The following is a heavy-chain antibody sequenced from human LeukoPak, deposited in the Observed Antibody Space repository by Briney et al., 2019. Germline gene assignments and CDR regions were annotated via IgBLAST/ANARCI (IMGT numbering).Heavy chain of an antibody. CDR2: IYTGGST. CDR1: GFTVSSNY. V-gene: IGHV3-53*01. Sequence: QPGGSLRLSCSASGFTVSSNYMSWVGQAPGKGLVGVSVIYTGGSTYYADSVKGRFTISRDNSENTVYLQMNSLRAEDTAVYYCARIGVRDLRGSIDYWGQGTLVTVSS. D-gene: IGHD3-3*01. CDR3: ARIGVRDLRGSIDY. J-gene: IGHJ4*02.